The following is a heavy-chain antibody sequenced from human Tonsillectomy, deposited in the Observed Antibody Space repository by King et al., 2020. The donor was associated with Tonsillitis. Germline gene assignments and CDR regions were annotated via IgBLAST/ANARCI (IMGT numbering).Heavy chain of an antibody. J-gene: IGHJ6*03. Sequence: VQLVESGGGVVQPGRSLRLSCAASGFTFSIYGMHWVRQAPGKWLEGVAVISDDGSNRYYADSVKGRFTIARDNSKNTPYLQVNSLRAEETAVYFCAKEGEVVPAAIWGYYYYYMDVWGKGTTVTVSS. V-gene: IGHV3-30*18. CDR1: GFTFSIYG. D-gene: IGHD2-2*02. CDR2: ISDDGSNR. CDR3: AKEGEVVPAAIWGYYYYYMDV.